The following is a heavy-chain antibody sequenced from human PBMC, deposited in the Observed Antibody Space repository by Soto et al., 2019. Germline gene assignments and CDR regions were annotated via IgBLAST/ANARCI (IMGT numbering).Heavy chain of an antibody. D-gene: IGHD6-13*01. CDR1: GYTFTSYG. J-gene: IGHJ4*02. CDR3: ARDLGQQLFDY. CDR2: ISAYNGKK. V-gene: IGHV1-18*01. Sequence: ASVKVSCKASGYTFTSYGISWVRQAPGQGLEWMGWISAYNGKKKYAQKHQGRVSMTTDTSTSTAYMELRSLRSDDTAVYYCARDLGQQLFDYWGQGTLVTVSS.